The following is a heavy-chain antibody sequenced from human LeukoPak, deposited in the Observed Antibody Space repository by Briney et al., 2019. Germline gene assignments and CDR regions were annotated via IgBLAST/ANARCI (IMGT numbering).Heavy chain of an antibody. CDR2: ISDSGGST. CDR1: GFTFSTYG. Sequence: PGGSLRLSCEDSGFTFSTYGMSWVRQAPGKGLEWVSGISDSGGSTFYADSVKGRFTISRDNAKNSLYLQMNNLRAEDTAVYYCARGGGQAGYTGSWYSDYWGQGTLVTVSS. D-gene: IGHD6-13*01. V-gene: IGHV3-23*01. CDR3: ARGGGQAGYTGSWYSDY. J-gene: IGHJ4*02.